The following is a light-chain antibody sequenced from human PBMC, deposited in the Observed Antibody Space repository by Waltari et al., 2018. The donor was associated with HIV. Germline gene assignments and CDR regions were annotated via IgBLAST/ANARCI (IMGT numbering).Light chain of an antibody. CDR1: SSDVGGYSY. CDR2: DVS. V-gene: IGLV2-14*03. J-gene: IGLJ2*01. CDR3: SSYTSTTTLEV. Sequence: QSALTQPASVSGSPGQSITISCTGTSSDVGGYSYVSWYQHHPGKAPNLMIFDVSNRPSGVSGRFSGSKSGNTSPLTISGLQGEYEADYDCSSYTSTTTLEVFGGGTKLTVL.